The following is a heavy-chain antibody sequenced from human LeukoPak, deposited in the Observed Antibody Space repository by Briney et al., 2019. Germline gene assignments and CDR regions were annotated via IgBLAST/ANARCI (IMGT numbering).Heavy chain of an antibody. Sequence: SETLSLTCTVSGGSISSSSYYWGWIRQPPGKGLEWIGSIYYSGSTYYNPSLKSRVTISVDTSKNQLSLKLSSVTAADTAVYYCASRYSDYVWGSYRYPWFDPWGQGTLVTVSS. V-gene: IGHV4-39*07. J-gene: IGHJ5*02. CDR2: IYYSGST. CDR1: GGSISSSSYY. CDR3: ASRYSDYVWGSYRYPWFDP. D-gene: IGHD3-16*02.